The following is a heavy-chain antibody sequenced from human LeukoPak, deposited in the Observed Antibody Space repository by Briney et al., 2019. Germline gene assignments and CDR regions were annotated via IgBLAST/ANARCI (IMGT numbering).Heavy chain of an antibody. CDR1: GYTFTSYG. D-gene: IGHD3-22*01. CDR3: ASYSGLSGYYLNDAFDI. V-gene: IGHV1-18*01. Sequence: ASVKVSCKASGYTFTSYGISWVRQAPGQGLEWMGWISAYNGNTNYAQKLQGRVTMTTDTSTSTAYMELRSLRSDDTAVYYCASYSGLSGYYLNDAFDIWGQGTMVTVSS. J-gene: IGHJ3*02. CDR2: ISAYNGNT.